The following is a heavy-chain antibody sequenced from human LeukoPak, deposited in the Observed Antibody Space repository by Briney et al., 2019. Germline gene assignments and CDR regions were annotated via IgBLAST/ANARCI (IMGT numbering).Heavy chain of an antibody. CDR2: IYYSGST. J-gene: IGHJ4*02. CDR3: ARDRVTSGWYDY. V-gene: IGHV4-39*07. D-gene: IGHD6-19*01. Sequence: ASETLSLTCTVSGGSISSSAYYWGWIRQPPGKGLEWIGTIYYSGSTSYNPSLKSRVSMSVDTSKNQFSLKLSSVTAADTAVYYCARDRVTSGWYDYWGQGTLVTVSS. CDR1: GGSISSSAYY.